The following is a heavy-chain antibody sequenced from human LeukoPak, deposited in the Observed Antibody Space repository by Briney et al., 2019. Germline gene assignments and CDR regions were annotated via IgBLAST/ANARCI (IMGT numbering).Heavy chain of an antibody. V-gene: IGHV3-9*01. CDR1: GFTFDDYA. J-gene: IGHJ4*02. D-gene: IGHD5-18*01. Sequence: GGSLRLSCAASGFTFDDYAMHWVRQAPGKGLEWVSGISWNSGSIGYADSVKGRFTISRDNAKNSLYLQMNSLRADDTALYYCAKAQDTAMVTGFDYWGQGTLVTVSS. CDR2: ISWNSGSI. CDR3: AKAQDTAMVTGFDY.